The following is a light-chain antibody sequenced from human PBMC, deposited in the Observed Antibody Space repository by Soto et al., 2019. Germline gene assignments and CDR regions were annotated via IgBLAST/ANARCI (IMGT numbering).Light chain of an antibody. CDR2: DAS. CDR3: QQYGSSPRT. Sequence: EIVMTQSPATLSVSPGERATLSCRASQSLSSNLAWYQQKPGQAPRLLIYDASTRATGIPARFSGSGSGTEFTLTISSLESEDFAVYYCQQYGSSPRTFGQGTKVDIK. CDR1: QSLSSN. V-gene: IGKV3-15*01. J-gene: IGKJ1*01.